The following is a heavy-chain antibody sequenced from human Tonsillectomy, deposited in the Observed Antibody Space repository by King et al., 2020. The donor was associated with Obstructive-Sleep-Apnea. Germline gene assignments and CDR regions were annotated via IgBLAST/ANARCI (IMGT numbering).Heavy chain of an antibody. V-gene: IGHV1-2*02. CDR1: GHTFTGYY. CDR2: ISPNSGAT. Sequence: QLVQSGAEVKKPGASVKVSCKASGHTFTGYYIHWVRQAPGQGLEWMGWISPNSGATEYAQKFQDRVTMTRDTSITTAYMDLSRLKSDDTAIYYCARDMSAYDSTSPAYWGQGTLVTVSS. CDR3: ARDMSAYDSTSPAY. D-gene: IGHD3-10*01. J-gene: IGHJ4*02.